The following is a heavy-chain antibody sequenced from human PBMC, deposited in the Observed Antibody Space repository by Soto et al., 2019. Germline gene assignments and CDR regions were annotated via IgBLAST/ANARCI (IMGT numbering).Heavy chain of an antibody. J-gene: IGHJ5*02. D-gene: IGHD2-15*01. V-gene: IGHV4-39*07. CDR1: GGSISSSSYY. CDR3: ARDKYCSGGSCRKNWFDP. Sequence: SETLSLTCTVSGGSISSSSYYWGWIRQPPGKGLEWIGNIYYRGTTYYNPSLKSRVTISVDTSKNQFSLKLTSVTAADTAVYYCARDKYCSGGSCRKNWFDPWGQGTLVTVSS. CDR2: IYYRGTT.